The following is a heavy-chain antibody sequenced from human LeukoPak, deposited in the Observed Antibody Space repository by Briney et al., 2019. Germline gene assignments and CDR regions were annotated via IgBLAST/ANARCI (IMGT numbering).Heavy chain of an antibody. Sequence: SETLSLTCGVSGGSVGSSSYYWGWIRQSPGKGLEWIGSIYYSGSTYYNPSLQSRVTISVDMSANQFSLKLISVTAADTAVYYCARDSEVRSRGVQYYYGMDVWGQGTTVTVSS. V-gene: IGHV4-39*07. D-gene: IGHD3-10*01. CDR1: GGSVGSSSYY. CDR2: IYYSGST. J-gene: IGHJ6*02. CDR3: ARDSEVRSRGVQYYYGMDV.